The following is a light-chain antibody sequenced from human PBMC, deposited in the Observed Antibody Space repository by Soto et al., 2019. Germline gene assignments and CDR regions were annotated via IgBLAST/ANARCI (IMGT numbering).Light chain of an antibody. V-gene: IGKV1-9*01. Sequence: IQLTQSPSSLSAAIGDRVTISCRASQGISSYLAWYQQKPGKAPKLLIYATSTLQTGVPSRFSGSGSGTDFTLTITSLQPEDFATYYCHQFNSYPLTFGGGTKVDIK. CDR1: QGISSY. CDR3: HQFNSYPLT. J-gene: IGKJ4*01. CDR2: ATS.